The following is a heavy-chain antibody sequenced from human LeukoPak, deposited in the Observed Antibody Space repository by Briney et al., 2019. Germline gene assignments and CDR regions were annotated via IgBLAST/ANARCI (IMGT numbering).Heavy chain of an antibody. J-gene: IGHJ3*02. CDR2: IGTAGDT. CDR3: ARGDPNCSGGSCWLDAFDI. Sequence: QTGGSLRLSCAASGFTFSSYDMHWVRQATGKGLEWVSAIGTAGDTYYPGSVKDRFTISRENAKNSLYLQMNSLRAGDTAVYYCARGDPNCSGGSCWLDAFDIWGQGTMVTVSS. V-gene: IGHV3-13*01. D-gene: IGHD2-15*01. CDR1: GFTFSSYD.